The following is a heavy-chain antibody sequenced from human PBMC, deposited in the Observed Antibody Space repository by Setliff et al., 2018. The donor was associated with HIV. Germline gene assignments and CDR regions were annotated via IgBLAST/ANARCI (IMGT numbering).Heavy chain of an antibody. J-gene: IGHJ6*03. Sequence: PSETLSLTCTVPGGSISSYYWSWIRQPPGKGLEWSGYIYYSGSTNYNPSLKSRVTISVDTSKKQFSLKLSSVTAADTAVYYCARGRGGAAAGGYYYMDVWGKGTTVTVS. V-gene: IGHV4-59*01. CDR1: GGSISSYY. CDR3: ARGRGGAAAGGYYYMDV. D-gene: IGHD6-13*01. CDR2: IYYSGST.